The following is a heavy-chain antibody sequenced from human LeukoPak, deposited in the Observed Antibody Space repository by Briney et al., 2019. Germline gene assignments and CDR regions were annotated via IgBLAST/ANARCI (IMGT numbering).Heavy chain of an antibody. Sequence: PGGSLRLSCAASGFTFSSYEMNRVRQAPGKGLEWVSYISSSGSTIYYADSVKGRFTISRDNAKNSLYLQMNSLRAEDTAVYYCARGILLWFGELSSPHWFDPWGQGTLVTVSS. CDR2: ISSSGSTI. CDR1: GFTFSSYE. CDR3: ARGILLWFGELSSPHWFDP. D-gene: IGHD3-10*01. J-gene: IGHJ5*02. V-gene: IGHV3-48*03.